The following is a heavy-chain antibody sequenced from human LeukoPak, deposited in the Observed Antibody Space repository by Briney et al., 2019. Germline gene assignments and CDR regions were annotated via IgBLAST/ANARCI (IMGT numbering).Heavy chain of an antibody. CDR2: INPDGNKK. Sequence: GGSLRLSCAVSGLTFSSSWMDWVRQAPGKGLEWVASINPDGNKKYSVDSVKGRFTISGDNAENSLYLQMNSLRVEDTAFYYCARDLAYGRLDYWGQGMLVTVSS. J-gene: IGHJ4*02. V-gene: IGHV3-7*01. CDR1: GLTFSSSW. D-gene: IGHD3-16*01. CDR3: ARDLAYGRLDY.